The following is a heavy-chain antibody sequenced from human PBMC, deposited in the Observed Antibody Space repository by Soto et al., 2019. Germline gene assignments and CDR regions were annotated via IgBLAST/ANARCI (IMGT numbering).Heavy chain of an antibody. CDR1: GYTFTSYG. CDR3: ARDQRIAVARFIFDY. D-gene: IGHD6-19*01. J-gene: IGHJ4*02. CDR2: ISAYNGNT. V-gene: IGHV1-18*01. Sequence: QVQLVQSGAEVKKPGASVKVSCKASGYTFTSYGISWVRQAPGQGLEWMGWISAYNGNTNYAQKLQGRVTMTTDTATGRGDMERRSRRADETAVYYCARDQRIAVARFIFDYWGQGTLVTVSS.